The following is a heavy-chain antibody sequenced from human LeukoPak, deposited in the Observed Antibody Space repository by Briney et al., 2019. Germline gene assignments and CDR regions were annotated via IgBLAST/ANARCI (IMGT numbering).Heavy chain of an antibody. CDR1: GFTFSSYW. CDR3: ARENGYYYYDSSGSVGY. D-gene: IGHD3-22*01. J-gene: IGHJ4*02. CDR2: IKQDGSEK. V-gene: IGHV3-7*01. Sequence: TGGSLRLSCAASGFTFSSYWMSWVRQAPGKGLEWVANIKQDGSEKYYVDSVKGRFTISRDNAKNSLYLQMNSLRAEDTAVYYCARENGYYYYDSSGSVGYWGQGTLVTVSS.